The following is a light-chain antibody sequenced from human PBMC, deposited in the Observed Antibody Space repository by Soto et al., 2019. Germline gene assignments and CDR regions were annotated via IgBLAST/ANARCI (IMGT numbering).Light chain of an antibody. CDR1: QTISSY. CDR3: QQTYSTPIT. V-gene: IGKV1-39*01. J-gene: IGKJ5*01. Sequence: DIQMTQSPSSLSASVGDRVTITCRASQTISSYLNWYQQRPGKAPNLLIYASSSLQSGVPPRFSGSGSGTDFTLTISSLQPEDVATYYCQQTYSTPITFGQGTRLEIK. CDR2: ASS.